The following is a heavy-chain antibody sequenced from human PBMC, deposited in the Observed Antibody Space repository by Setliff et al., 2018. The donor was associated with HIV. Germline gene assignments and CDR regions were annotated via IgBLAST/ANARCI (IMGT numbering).Heavy chain of an antibody. Sequence: GASVKVSCKASGGTFSNYSFSWVRQAPGQGLEWMGGLIPIVDITKSTQKFRDRVTFTADESTKTAQMELSGLTFEDTAVYYCAKCPNFEDAFDIWGQGTVVTVSS. CDR2: LIPIVDIT. CDR3: AKCPNFEDAFDI. CDR1: GGTFSNYS. J-gene: IGHJ3*02. D-gene: IGHD2-2*01. V-gene: IGHV1-69*10.